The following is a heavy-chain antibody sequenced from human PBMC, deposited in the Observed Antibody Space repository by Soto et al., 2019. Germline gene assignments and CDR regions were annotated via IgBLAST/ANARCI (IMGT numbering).Heavy chain of an antibody. D-gene: IGHD3-22*01. CDR2: IDWDDDK. CDR1: GFSLSTSGMC. CDR3: AHRGYYYDSSGYYSAAEYFQH. V-gene: IGHV2-70*12. Sequence: SGPTLVNPTQTLTLTCTFSGFSLSTSGMCVSWIRQPPGKALEWLALIDWDDDKYYSTSLKTRLTITKDTSKNQVVLTMTNMDPVDTATYYCAHRGYYYDSSGYYSAAEYFQHWGQGTLVTVSS. J-gene: IGHJ1*01.